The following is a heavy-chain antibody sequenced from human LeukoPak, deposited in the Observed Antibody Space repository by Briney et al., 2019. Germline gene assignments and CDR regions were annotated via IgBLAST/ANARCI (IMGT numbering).Heavy chain of an antibody. CDR2: IYHSGTT. V-gene: IGHV4-38-2*02. Sequence: PSETLSLTCTVSGYSISSGYYWGWIRQPPGKGLEWIGSIYHSGTTYYNPSLKSRVTISVDASKNQLSLKLSSVTAADTAVYYCARDRTGLVYFGESTHDAFDMWGQGTMVTVSS. CDR3: ARDRTGLVYFGESTHDAFDM. CDR1: GYSISSGYY. D-gene: IGHD3-10*01. J-gene: IGHJ3*02.